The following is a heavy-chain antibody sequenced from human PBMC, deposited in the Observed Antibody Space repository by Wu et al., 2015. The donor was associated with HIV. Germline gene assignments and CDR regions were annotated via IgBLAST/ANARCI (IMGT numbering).Heavy chain of an antibody. V-gene: IGHV1-8*01. CDR1: GYTFTSYD. J-gene: IGHJ3*02. CDR3: ARESYYYDSSGYYYSLEI. Sequence: QVQLVQSGAEVKKPGASVKVSCKASGYTFTSYDINWVRQATGQGLEWMGWMNPNSGNTGYAQKFQGRVTMTRNTSISTAYMELSSLRSEDTAVYYCARESYYYDSSGYYYSLEIWGQGTMVTVSS. D-gene: IGHD3-22*01. CDR2: MNPNSGNT.